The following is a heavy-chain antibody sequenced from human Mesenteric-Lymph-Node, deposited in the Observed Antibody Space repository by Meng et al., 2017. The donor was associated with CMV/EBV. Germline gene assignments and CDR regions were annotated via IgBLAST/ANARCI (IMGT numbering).Heavy chain of an antibody. Sequence: GESLKISCAASAFTFSSYSMHWVRQAPGKGLEWVAIISYDGSNKYYADSVQGRFTISRDNSKNTLYVQMNSLRAEDTAVYYCVRDRYCSSTSCLDALDIWGQGTLVTVSS. CDR3: VRDRYCSSTSCLDALDI. CDR2: ISYDGSNK. J-gene: IGHJ3*02. D-gene: IGHD2-2*01. V-gene: IGHV3-30-3*01. CDR1: AFTFSSYS.